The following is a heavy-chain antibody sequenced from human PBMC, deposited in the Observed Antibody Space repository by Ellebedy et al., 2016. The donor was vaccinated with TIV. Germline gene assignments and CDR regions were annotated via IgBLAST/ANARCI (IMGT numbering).Heavy chain of an antibody. CDR2: INHSGST. J-gene: IGHJ3*02. Sequence: GSLRLXCTVSGGSISSYYWSWIRQPPGKGLEWIGEINHSGSTNYNPSLKSRVTISVDTSKNQFSLKLSSVTAADTAVYYCARHCPATIFGAWRDAFDIWGQGTMVTVSS. CDR1: GGSISSYY. V-gene: IGHV4-34*01. CDR3: ARHCPATIFGAWRDAFDI. D-gene: IGHD3-3*01.